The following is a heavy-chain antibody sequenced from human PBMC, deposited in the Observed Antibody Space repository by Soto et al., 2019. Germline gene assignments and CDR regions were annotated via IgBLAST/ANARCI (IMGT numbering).Heavy chain of an antibody. J-gene: IGHJ6*02. D-gene: IGHD3-10*01. CDR3: ARLPVSVNYYYGMDV. V-gene: IGHV5-51*01. Sequence: GESLKISCKGSGYSFSHSWIAWVRQMPGKGLEWMGIIYPGDSEARYSPSFQGQVTISADKSISTAYLQWSSLKALDTAMYYCARLPVSVNYYYGMDVWGQGTAVTVSS. CDR1: GYSFSHSW. CDR2: IYPGDSEA.